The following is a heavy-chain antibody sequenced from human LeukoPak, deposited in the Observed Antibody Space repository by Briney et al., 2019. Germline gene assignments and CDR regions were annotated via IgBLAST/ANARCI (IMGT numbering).Heavy chain of an antibody. J-gene: IGHJ4*02. CDR1: GGSFSGYY. D-gene: IGHD4-17*01. Sequence: PSETLSLTCAVYGGSFSGYYWSWIRQPPGKGLEWIGEINHSGSTNYNPSLKSRVTISVDTSKNQFSLKLSSVTAADTAVYYCARHAGTTWFDYWGQGTLVTVSS. CDR2: INHSGST. V-gene: IGHV4-34*01. CDR3: ARHAGTTWFDY.